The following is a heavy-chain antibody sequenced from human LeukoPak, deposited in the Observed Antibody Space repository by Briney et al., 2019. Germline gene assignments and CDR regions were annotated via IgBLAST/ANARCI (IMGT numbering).Heavy chain of an antibody. Sequence: GGSLRLSCAASGFTFSSYGMHWVRQAPGKGLEWVAVISYDGSNKYYADSVKGRFTISRDNSKNTLYLQMNSLRAEDTAVYYCAKEDSGYALHDYWGQRTLVTVSS. J-gene: IGHJ4*02. CDR1: GFTFSSYG. CDR2: ISYDGSNK. CDR3: AKEDSGYALHDY. V-gene: IGHV3-30*18. D-gene: IGHD5-12*01.